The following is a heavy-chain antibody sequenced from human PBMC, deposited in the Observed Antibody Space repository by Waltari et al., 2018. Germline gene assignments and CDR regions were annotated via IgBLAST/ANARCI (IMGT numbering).Heavy chain of an antibody. Sequence: EVQLVESGGGLVQPGGSLRLSCAASGFTFSSYWMSWVRQAPGKGRGWVAKIKQDGSEKYYVDSVKGRFTISGDNAKNSLYLQMNSLRAEDTAVYYCARAGIAAAALWFDPWGQGTLVTVSS. D-gene: IGHD6-13*01. CDR3: ARAGIAAAALWFDP. J-gene: IGHJ5*02. V-gene: IGHV3-7*01. CDR2: IKQDGSEK. CDR1: GFTFSSYW.